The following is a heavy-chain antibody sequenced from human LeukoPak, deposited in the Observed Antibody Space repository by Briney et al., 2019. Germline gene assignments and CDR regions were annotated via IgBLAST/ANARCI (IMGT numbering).Heavy chain of an antibody. D-gene: IGHD3-10*01. CDR2: IYNSGSN. J-gene: IGHJ4*02. CDR3: ATRGY. Sequence: SETLSLTCTVSGGSISREYWEWIGQPPGKGLEWIGYIYNSGSNNYNPSLKSRVTISIETSKNQFSLKLTSVTAADTAVYYCATRGYWGQGTLVTVSS. CDR1: GGSISREY. V-gene: IGHV4-59*08.